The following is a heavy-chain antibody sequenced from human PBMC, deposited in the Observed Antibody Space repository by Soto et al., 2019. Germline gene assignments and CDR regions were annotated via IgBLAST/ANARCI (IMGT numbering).Heavy chain of an antibody. CDR1: GFTFSNYA. V-gene: IGHV3-30-3*01. Sequence: QVQLVESGGGVVQPGRSLRLSCAASGFTFSNYAMHWVRQAPDKGLAWVAVISYDGSNEYYADSVKGRFTISRDNSKNTVYLQMNSLRAEDTAVYYCARDLSLKSYNYGAMDVWGQGTTVTVSS. D-gene: IGHD5-18*01. CDR3: ARDLSLKSYNYGAMDV. J-gene: IGHJ6*02. CDR2: ISYDGSNE.